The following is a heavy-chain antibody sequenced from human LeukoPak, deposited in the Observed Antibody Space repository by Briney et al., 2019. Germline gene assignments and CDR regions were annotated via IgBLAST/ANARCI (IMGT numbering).Heavy chain of an antibody. CDR2: IREDGSET. CDR1: GFTFSRYW. J-gene: IGHJ3*02. D-gene: IGHD7-27*01. Sequence: GGSLRLSCEASGFTFSRYWMSWVRQAPGKGLEWVASIREDGSETYPADSVRGRFTFSRDNAKNSLYLQMHSLRVEDTAVYYCVRSSDMTGDLHDAFDIWGRGTMVTVSS. V-gene: IGHV3-7*01. CDR3: VRSSDMTGDLHDAFDI.